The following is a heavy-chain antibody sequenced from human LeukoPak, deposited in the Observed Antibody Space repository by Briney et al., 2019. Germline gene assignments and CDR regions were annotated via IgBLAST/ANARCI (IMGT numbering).Heavy chain of an antibody. CDR2: IWYDGSNK. Sequence: PGRSLRLSCAASGFTFSSYGMHWVRQAPGKGLEWVAVIWYDGSNKYYADSAKGRFTISRDNSKNTLYLQMNSLRAEDTAVYYCARDAAGPYAEYFQHWGQGTLVTVSS. V-gene: IGHV3-33*01. CDR3: ARDAAGPYAEYFQH. CDR1: GFTFSSYG. J-gene: IGHJ1*01. D-gene: IGHD6-13*01.